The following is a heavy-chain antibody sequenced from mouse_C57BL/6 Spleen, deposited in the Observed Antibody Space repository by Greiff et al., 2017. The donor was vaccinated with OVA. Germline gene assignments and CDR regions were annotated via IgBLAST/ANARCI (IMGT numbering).Heavy chain of an antibody. CDR3: ARPPMDYGNYYYAMDY. J-gene: IGHJ4*01. Sequence: QVQLQQSGAELARPGASVKMSCKASGYTFTSYTMHWVKQRHGQGLEWIGYINPSSGYTKYNQKFKDKATLTADKSSSTAYMQLSSLTSEDSAVYYCARPPMDYGNYYYAMDYWGQGTSVTVSS. CDR1: GYTFTSYT. V-gene: IGHV1-4*01. CDR2: INPSSGYT. D-gene: IGHD2-1*01.